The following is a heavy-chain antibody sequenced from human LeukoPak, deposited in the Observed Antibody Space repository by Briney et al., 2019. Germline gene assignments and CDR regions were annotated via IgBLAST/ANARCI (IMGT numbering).Heavy chain of an antibody. D-gene: IGHD1-26*01. Sequence: PSETLSLTCAVYGGSFSGYYWSWIRQPPGKGLEWIGEINHSGSTNYNPSLKSRVTISVDTSKNQFSLKLSSVTAADTAVYYCARASSDPNHSGSYYDYWGQGTLVTVSS. V-gene: IGHV4-34*01. J-gene: IGHJ4*02. CDR2: INHSGST. CDR1: GGSFSGYY. CDR3: ARASSDPNHSGSYYDY.